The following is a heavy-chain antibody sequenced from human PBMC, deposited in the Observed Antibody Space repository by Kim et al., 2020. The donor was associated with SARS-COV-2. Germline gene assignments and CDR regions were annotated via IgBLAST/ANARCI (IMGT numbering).Heavy chain of an antibody. Sequence: ASVKVSCKASGYTFTSYAMHWVRQAPGQRLEWMGWINAGNGNTKYSQKFQGRVTITRDTSASTAYMELSSLRSEDTAVYYCARDSPVNLWFGESHFDYWGQGTLVTVSS. CDR2: INAGNGNT. CDR3: ARDSPVNLWFGESHFDY. J-gene: IGHJ4*02. D-gene: IGHD3-10*01. CDR1: GYTFTSYA. V-gene: IGHV1-3*01.